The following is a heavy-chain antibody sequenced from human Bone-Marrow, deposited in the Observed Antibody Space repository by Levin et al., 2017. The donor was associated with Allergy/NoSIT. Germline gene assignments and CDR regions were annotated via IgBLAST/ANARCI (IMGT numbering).Heavy chain of an antibody. CDR1: GYTFTGYY. CDR2: INPNSGGT. V-gene: IGHV1-2*06. D-gene: IGHD2-2*01. CDR3: ARAVKTYQPPGVFNY. Sequence: ASVKVSCKASGYTFTGYYMHWVRQAPGQGLEWMGRINPNSGGTNYAQKFQGRVTMTRDTSISTAYMELSRLRSDDTAVYYCARAVKTYQPPGVFNYWGQGTLVTVSS. J-gene: IGHJ4*02.